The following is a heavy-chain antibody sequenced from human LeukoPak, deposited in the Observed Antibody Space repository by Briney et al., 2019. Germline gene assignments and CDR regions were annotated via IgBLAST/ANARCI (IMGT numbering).Heavy chain of an antibody. J-gene: IGHJ4*02. CDR2: AFYTGST. D-gene: IGHD2-2*01. CDR1: GASISHCY. V-gene: IGHV4-59*01. CDR3: ASLSHCSTSSCFDY. Sequence: SETLSLTCTVSGASISHCYWSWIRQPPGRGLEWIGCAFYTGSTNYNPSLKSRVTISIDTSKSQFSLRLTSVTAADTAIYYCASLSHCSTSSCFDYWGRGTLVTVSS.